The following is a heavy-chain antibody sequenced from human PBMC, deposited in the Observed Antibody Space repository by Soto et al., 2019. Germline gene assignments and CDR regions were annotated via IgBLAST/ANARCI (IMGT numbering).Heavy chain of an antibody. D-gene: IGHD3-22*01. Sequence: TSETLSLTCTVSGGSISSSSYYWGWIRQPPGKGLEWIGTIYYSGSTYYNPSLKSRVTISVDTSKNQFSLKLSSVTAADTAVYYCARLVSSTSGSYYYYMDVWGKGTTVTVSS. J-gene: IGHJ6*03. V-gene: IGHV4-39*01. CDR2: IYYSGST. CDR1: GGSISSSSYY. CDR3: ARLVSSTSGSYYYYMDV.